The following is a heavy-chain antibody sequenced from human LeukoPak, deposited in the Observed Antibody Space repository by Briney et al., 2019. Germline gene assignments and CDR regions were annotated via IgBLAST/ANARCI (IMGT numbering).Heavy chain of an antibody. Sequence: GASVKVSCKVSGYTLTELSMHWVRQAPGKGLEWMGGFDPEDGETIYAQKFQGRVTMTEDTSTDTAYMELSSLRSEDTAVYYCATFDPVGPEPIWSGDYWGQGTLVTVSS. J-gene: IGHJ4*02. CDR2: FDPEDGET. CDR1: GYTLTELS. CDR3: ATFDPVGPEPIWSGDY. V-gene: IGHV1-24*01. D-gene: IGHD3-3*01.